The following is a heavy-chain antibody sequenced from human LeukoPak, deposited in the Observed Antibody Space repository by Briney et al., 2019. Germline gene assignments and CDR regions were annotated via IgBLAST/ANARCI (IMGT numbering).Heavy chain of an antibody. D-gene: IGHD6-13*01. CDR1: GFTFSSYA. CDR3: ARVDDNIAAAGTIY. Sequence: PGGSLRLSCAASGFTFSSYAMSWVRQAPGKGLEWVSVISGSGGSTYYADSVKGRFTISRDNSKNTLYLQMNSLRAEDTAVYYCARVDDNIAAAGTIYWGQGTLVTVSS. CDR2: ISGSGGST. V-gene: IGHV3-23*01. J-gene: IGHJ4*02.